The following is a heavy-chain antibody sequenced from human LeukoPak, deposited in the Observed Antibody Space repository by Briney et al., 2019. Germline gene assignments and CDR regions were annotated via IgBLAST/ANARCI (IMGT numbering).Heavy chain of an antibody. CDR3: ATPFITLVRRGPRRDY. Sequence: GESLKISCKGSGYNFSSYWIGWVRQMPGKGLEWMGIIYLGDSHTTYSPSFHGQVTISADKSISTAYLQWSSLKASDTAMYYCATPFITLVRRGPRRDYWGQGTLVTVSS. CDR2: IYLGDSHT. D-gene: IGHD3-10*01. CDR1: GYNFSSYW. V-gene: IGHV5-51*01. J-gene: IGHJ4*02.